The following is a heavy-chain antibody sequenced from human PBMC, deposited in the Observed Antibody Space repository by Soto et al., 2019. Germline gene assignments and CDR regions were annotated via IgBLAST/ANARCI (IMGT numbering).Heavy chain of an antibody. CDR2: ISYDGSNK. Sequence: GGSLRLSCAASGFTFSSYAMHWVRQAPGKGLEWVALISYDGSNKNYGDSVKGRFTISRDNSKNTLYLQMNSLRAEDTAVYYCGKDRGYSGYDSLEYWGQGNLVTVSS. CDR3: GKDRGYSGYDSLEY. CDR1: GFTFSSYA. J-gene: IGHJ4*02. D-gene: IGHD5-12*01. V-gene: IGHV3-30*18.